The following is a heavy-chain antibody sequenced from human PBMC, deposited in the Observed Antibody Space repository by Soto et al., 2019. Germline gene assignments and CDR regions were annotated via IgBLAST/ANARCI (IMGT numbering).Heavy chain of an antibody. J-gene: IGHJ6*03. D-gene: IGHD1-1*01. CDR3: ARVKGQLEGRAPHYYMDV. CDR1: GYTFTSYD. CDR2: MNPNRGNT. Sequence: QVPLVQSGAEVKKPGASVKVSCKASGYTFTSYDINWVRQATGQGLEWMGWMNPNRGNTGYAQKFQGRVTMTRNTSISTAYMELSSLRAEDTAVYYCARVKGQLEGRAPHYYMDVWGKGTTVTVSS. V-gene: IGHV1-8*01.